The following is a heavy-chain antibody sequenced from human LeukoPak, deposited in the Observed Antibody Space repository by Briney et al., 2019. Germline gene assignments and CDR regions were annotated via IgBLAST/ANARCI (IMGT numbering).Heavy chain of an antibody. D-gene: IGHD6-19*01. V-gene: IGHV3-7*01. Sequence: GGSLRLSCAASGFTFSSYWMGWVRQAPGKGLEWVANIKQDGSEKYYVDSVKGRFTISRDNAKNSLYLQMNSLRAEDTAVYYCARDSSGWYYYFDYWGQGTLVTVSS. CDR3: ARDSSGWYYYFDY. CDR2: IKQDGSEK. J-gene: IGHJ4*02. CDR1: GFTFSSYW.